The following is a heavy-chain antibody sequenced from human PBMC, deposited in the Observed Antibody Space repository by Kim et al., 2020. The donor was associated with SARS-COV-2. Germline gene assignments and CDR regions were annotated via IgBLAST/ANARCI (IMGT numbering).Heavy chain of an antibody. D-gene: IGHD6-13*01. CDR1: GFTFSSYA. J-gene: IGHJ4*02. CDR2: ISGSGGST. Sequence: GGSLRLSCAASGFTFSSYAMSWVRQAPGKGLEWVSAISGSGGSTYYADSVKGRFTISRDNSKNTLYLQMNSLRAEDTAVYYCAKDPPESLFYGPEAAAGTRSGYWGQGTLVTVSS. V-gene: IGHV3-23*01. CDR3: AKDPPESLFYGPEAAAGTRSGY.